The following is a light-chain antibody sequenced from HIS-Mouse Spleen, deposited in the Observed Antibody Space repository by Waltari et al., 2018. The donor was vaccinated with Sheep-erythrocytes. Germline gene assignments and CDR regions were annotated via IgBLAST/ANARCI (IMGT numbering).Light chain of an antibody. CDR2: DVS. Sequence: QSALTQPRSVSGSPGQSVTISCTGTSSDVGGYHYVSWYQQHPGKAPKLRIYDVSKRPSGVPGRFSGSKSGNTASLTTSGLQAEDEADYYCCSYAGSYNHVFATGTKVTVL. CDR3: CSYAGSYNHV. V-gene: IGLV2-11*01. CDR1: SSDVGGYHY. J-gene: IGLJ1*01.